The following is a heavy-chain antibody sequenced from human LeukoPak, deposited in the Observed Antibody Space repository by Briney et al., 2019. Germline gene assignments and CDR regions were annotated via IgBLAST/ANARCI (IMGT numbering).Heavy chain of an antibody. D-gene: IGHD1-26*01. CDR2: ISSSSSTI. CDR3: ARDRSESYSAIDY. CDR1: GFTFSSYS. Sequence: PGGSLRLSCAASGFTFSSYSMNWVRQAPGKGLEWVSFISSSSSTIYYADSVKGRFTISRDNAKNSLYLQMNSLRAEDTAVYYCARDRSESYSAIDYWGQGTLVTVSS. V-gene: IGHV3-48*04. J-gene: IGHJ4*02.